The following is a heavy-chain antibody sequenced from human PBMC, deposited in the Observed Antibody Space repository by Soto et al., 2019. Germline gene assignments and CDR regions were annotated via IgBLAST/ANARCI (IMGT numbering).Heavy chain of an antibody. D-gene: IGHD3-3*01. CDR2: IYWDDDK. V-gene: IGHV2-5*02. Sequence: QITLNESGPTQVKPRQTLKLTCTFSGFSLTTSGVGVGWIRQSPGKAPEWLALIYWDDDKRYSPSLKSRLTTTKDTSKNQVVLTMADLDPADTATYYCAHRVLRTVFGLVTTTAIYFDFWGQGTPVAVSS. CDR3: AHRVLRTVFGLVTTTAIYFDF. J-gene: IGHJ4*02. CDR1: GFSLTTSGVG.